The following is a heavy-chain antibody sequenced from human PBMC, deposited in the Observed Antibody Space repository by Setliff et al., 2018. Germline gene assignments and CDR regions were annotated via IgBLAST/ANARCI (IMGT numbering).Heavy chain of an antibody. CDR2: IWSDASKK. CDR1: GFTFSGYG. J-gene: IGHJ4*02. CDR3: VKDQDSRQKLFV. V-gene: IGHV3-30*02. D-gene: IGHD3-22*01. Sequence: GGSLRLSCAASGFTFSGYGMHWVRQAPGKGLEWVAFIWSDASKKFYADSVKGRFTISRDNSKSSLFLQMNSLRGEDTAVYYCVKDQDSRQKLFVWGQGTLVTVSS.